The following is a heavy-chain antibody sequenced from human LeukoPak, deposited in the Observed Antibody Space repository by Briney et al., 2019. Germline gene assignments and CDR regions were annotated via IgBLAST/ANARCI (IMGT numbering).Heavy chain of an antibody. CDR2: ISSSGSTI. CDR1: GFTFSDYS. D-gene: IGHD3-22*01. J-gene: IGHJ4*02. V-gene: IGHV3-11*01. CDR3: ARVVGGYSVYYFDY. Sequence: GGSLRLSCAASGFTFSDYSMSWVRQAPGKGLEWVSYISSSGSTIYYADSVKGRFTISRDNAKNSLYLQMNSLRAEDTAVYYCARVVGGYSVYYFDYWGQGTLVTVSS.